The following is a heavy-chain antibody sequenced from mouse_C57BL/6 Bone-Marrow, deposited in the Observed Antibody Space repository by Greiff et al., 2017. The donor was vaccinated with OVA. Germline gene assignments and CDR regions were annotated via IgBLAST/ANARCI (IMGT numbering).Heavy chain of an antibody. D-gene: IGHD1-1*01. CDR3: ARRGLWYGSPWFAY. Sequence: VQLQQSGPELVKPGASVKISCKASGYTFTDYYMNWVKQSHGKSLEWIGDINPNNGGTSYNQKFKGKATLTVDKSSSTAYMELRSLTSEDSAVYYCARRGLWYGSPWFAYWGQGTLVTVSA. J-gene: IGHJ3*01. V-gene: IGHV1-26*01. CDR1: GYTFTDYY. CDR2: INPNNGGT.